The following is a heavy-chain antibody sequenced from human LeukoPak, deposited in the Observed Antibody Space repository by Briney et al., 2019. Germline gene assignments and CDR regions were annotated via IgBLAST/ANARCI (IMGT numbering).Heavy chain of an antibody. CDR1: DYSITSVYY. CDR2: VFHTGNT. V-gene: IGHV4-38-2*02. J-gene: IGHJ4*02. Sequence: SETLSLTCTVSDYSITSVYYWGWIRQPPGKGLEWIGTVFHTGNTYYNPSLKSRVTISVDTSKNQFSLKLSSVTAADTAIYYCSRLSYGYDPYYFDYWGQGTLVTVSS. CDR3: SRLSYGYDPYYFDY. D-gene: IGHD5-12*01.